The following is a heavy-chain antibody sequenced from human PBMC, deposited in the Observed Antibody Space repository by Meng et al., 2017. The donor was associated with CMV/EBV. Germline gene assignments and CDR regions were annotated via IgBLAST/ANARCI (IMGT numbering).Heavy chain of an antibody. Sequence: GESLKISCAASGFTFDDYGMRWVRQAPGKGLEWVSGINWNGGDIGYVDSVKGRFTISRDNAKNSVYLQMNSLRAEDTALYYCVRGYVEYSAFDYWGQGTLVTVSS. CDR2: INWNGGDI. J-gene: IGHJ4*02. D-gene: IGHD2/OR15-2a*01. CDR3: VRGYVEYSAFDY. CDR1: GFTFDDYG. V-gene: IGHV3-20*04.